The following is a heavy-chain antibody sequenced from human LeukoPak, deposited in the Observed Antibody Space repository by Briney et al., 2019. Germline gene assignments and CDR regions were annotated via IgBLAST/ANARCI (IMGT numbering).Heavy chain of an antibody. Sequence: GASVKVSYKASGYTFTSYGISWVRQAPGQGLEWMGWISAYNGNTNYAQKLQGRVTMTTDTSTSTAYMELRSLRSDDTAVYYCARVEWYCSGGSCYYFDYWGQGTLVTVSS. D-gene: IGHD2-15*01. V-gene: IGHV1-18*01. CDR2: ISAYNGNT. CDR3: ARVEWYCSGGSCYYFDY. CDR1: GYTFTSYG. J-gene: IGHJ4*02.